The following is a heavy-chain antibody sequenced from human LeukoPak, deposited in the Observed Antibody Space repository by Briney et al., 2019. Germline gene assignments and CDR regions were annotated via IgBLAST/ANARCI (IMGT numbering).Heavy chain of an antibody. J-gene: IGHJ4*02. Sequence: SETLSLTCTVSGGSISSSSYYWGWIRQPPGKGLEWIGSIYYSGGTYYNPSLKSRVTISVDTSKNQFSLKLSSVTAADTAVYYCARRAEYCSSTSCYDFDYWGQGTLVTVSS. CDR3: ARRAEYCSSTSCYDFDY. CDR1: GGSISSSSYY. V-gene: IGHV4-39*01. CDR2: IYYSGGT. D-gene: IGHD2-2*01.